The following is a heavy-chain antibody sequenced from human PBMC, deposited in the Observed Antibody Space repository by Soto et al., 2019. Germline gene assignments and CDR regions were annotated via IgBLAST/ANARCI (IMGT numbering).Heavy chain of an antibody. CDR2: INHSGST. J-gene: IGHJ5*02. Sequence: SETLSLTCAVYGGSFSGYYWSWIRQPPGKGLEWIGEINHSGSTNYNPSLKSRLTISVDTSKNQFSLKLSSVTAADTAVYYCARDYTDCDNVSQLIRFDPWGQGTLVTVSS. CDR1: GGSFSGYY. V-gene: IGHV4-34*01. CDR3: ARDYTDCDNVSQLIRFDP. D-gene: IGHD3-3*01.